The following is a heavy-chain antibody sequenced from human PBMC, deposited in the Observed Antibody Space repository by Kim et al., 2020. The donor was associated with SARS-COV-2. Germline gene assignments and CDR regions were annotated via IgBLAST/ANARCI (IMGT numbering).Heavy chain of an antibody. CDR1: GDSVSSDSVA. D-gene: IGHD3-3*02. J-gene: IGHJ6*02. CDR3: SRGNGAGSAGNIRIYGMDV. Sequence: SQTLSLTCAISGDSVSSDSVAWHWLRQSPSRGLEWLGGTYYRSTWNNVYAVSVRSRITINPDTSKNQFSLQLNSVTPEDTGVYFCSRGNGAGSAGNIRIYGMDVWGQGTKVTVSS. V-gene: IGHV6-1*01. CDR2: TYYRSTWNN.